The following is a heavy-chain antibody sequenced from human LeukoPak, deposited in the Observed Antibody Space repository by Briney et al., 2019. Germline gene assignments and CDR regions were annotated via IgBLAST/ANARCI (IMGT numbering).Heavy chain of an antibody. D-gene: IGHD3-22*01. Sequence: PGGSLRLSCSASGFSFSSYWMTWLRQAPGKGLEWVANRRGDESRKYYLDSVTGRFTISRDNAKNSLYLQMNSLRAEDTAVYYCARDANYHVSSDYYDAFDIWGQGTMVTVSS. CDR1: GFSFSSYW. CDR3: ARDANYHVSSDYYDAFDI. J-gene: IGHJ3*02. V-gene: IGHV3-7*01. CDR2: RRGDESRK.